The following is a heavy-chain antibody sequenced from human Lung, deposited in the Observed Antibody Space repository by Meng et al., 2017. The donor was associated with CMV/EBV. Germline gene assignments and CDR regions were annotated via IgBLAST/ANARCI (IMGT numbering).Heavy chain of an antibody. J-gene: IGHJ6*02. CDR2: IRYDGSNK. D-gene: IGHD2-2*01. CDR1: GFTFSSYG. V-gene: IGHV3-30*02. CDR3: AKVVRLGYCSSTSCPARSYYYYGMDV. Sequence: GXXRLSCAASGFTFSSYGMHWVRQAPGKGLEWVAFIRYDGSNKYYADSVKGRFTISRDNSKNTLYLQMNSLRAEDTAVYYCAKVVRLGYCSSTSCPARSYYYYGMDVWXQG.